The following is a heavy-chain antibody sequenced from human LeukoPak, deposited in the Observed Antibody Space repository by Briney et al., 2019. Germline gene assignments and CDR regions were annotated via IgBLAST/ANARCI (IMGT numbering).Heavy chain of an antibody. V-gene: IGHV4-59*08. J-gene: IGHJ4*02. CDR1: GGFNTHYY. Sequence: SETLSLTCSVSGGFNTHYYWTWIRQPPGKELEWIGYIYHSGSTKYNPSLKSRVTISVDTSKNQFSLKLSSVTAADTAVYYCARQRYSGRELDYWGQGTLVTVSS. D-gene: IGHD6-19*01. CDR3: ARQRYSGRELDY. CDR2: IYHSGST.